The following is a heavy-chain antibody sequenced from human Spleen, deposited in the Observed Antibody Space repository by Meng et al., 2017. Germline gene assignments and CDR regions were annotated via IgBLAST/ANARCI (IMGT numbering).Heavy chain of an antibody. V-gene: IGHV3-21*01. CDR1: GFTFNSNG. J-gene: IGHJ5*02. Sequence: LSLTCAASGFTFNSNGMNWVRQAPGKGLEWVSGLSWNSGFIGYADSVKGRFTISRDNAKNSLYLQMNSLRAEDTAVYYCARSGYGSSWSWGQGTLVTVSS. CDR3: ARSGYGSSWS. D-gene: IGHD6-13*01. CDR2: LSWNSGFI.